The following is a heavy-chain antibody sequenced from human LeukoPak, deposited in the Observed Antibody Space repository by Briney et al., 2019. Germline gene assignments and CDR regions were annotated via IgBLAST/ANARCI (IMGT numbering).Heavy chain of an antibody. CDR2: VSTYNGNT. D-gene: IGHD1-26*01. Sequence: ASVKVSCKASGYTFTSYGISWVRQAPGQGLEWMGWVSTYNGNTKYAQNLQGRVTTTTDTSTSAAYMELRSLRSDDTAMYYCARQSTGSYYSPIDYWGQGTLVTVSS. V-gene: IGHV1-18*01. J-gene: IGHJ4*02. CDR3: ARQSTGSYYSPIDY. CDR1: GYTFTSYG.